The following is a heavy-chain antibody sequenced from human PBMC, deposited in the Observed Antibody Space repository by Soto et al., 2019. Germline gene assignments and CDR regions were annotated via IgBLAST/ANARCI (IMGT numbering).Heavy chain of an antibody. CDR2: ISYDENNK. CDR1: GFTFSDYA. Sequence: QVQLVESGGGVVQPGRSLRLSCAASGFTFSDYAMHWVRQAPGKGLEWVAVISYDENNKYYADSVKGRFTISRDNSQDXLYLQMNSLRVEDTAVYYCARDPFTPPHPTSAMDVWGQGTTVTVSS. V-gene: IGHV3-30-3*01. D-gene: IGHD2-15*01. CDR3: ARDPFTPPHPTSAMDV. J-gene: IGHJ6*02.